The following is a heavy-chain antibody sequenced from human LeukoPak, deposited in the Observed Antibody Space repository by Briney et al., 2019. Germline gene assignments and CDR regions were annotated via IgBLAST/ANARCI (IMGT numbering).Heavy chain of an antibody. Sequence: SETLSLTCTVSGGSISSYYWSWVRQPPGKGLEWIGFVYYTGSTNYSPSLKSRVTISVDTSKNQFSLKLRSVTAADTAVYYCARGYAANPWGQGTLVTVSS. D-gene: IGHD2-8*01. CDR2: VYYTGST. J-gene: IGHJ5*02. V-gene: IGHV4-59*01. CDR3: ARGYAANP. CDR1: GGSISSYY.